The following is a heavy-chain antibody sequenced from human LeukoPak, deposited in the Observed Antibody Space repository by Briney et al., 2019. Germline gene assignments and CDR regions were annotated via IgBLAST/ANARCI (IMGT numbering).Heavy chain of an antibody. V-gene: IGHV4-31*03. CDR1: GGSISSGGYY. D-gene: IGHD5-12*01. CDR2: IYYSGST. CDR3: ARDSGGYFNYFDY. J-gene: IGHJ4*02. Sequence: SETLSLTCTVSGGSISSGGYYWSWIRQHPGKGLEWIGYIYYSGSTYYNPSLKSRVTISVGTSKNQFSLKLSSVTAADTAVYYCARDSGGYFNYFDYWGQGTLVTVSS.